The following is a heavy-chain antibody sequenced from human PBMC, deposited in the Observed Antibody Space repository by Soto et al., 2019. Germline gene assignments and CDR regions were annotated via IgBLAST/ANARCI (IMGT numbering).Heavy chain of an antibody. V-gene: IGHV3-23*01. D-gene: IGHD2-21*02. CDR2: ISGSGGST. CDR1: GFTFSSYA. Sequence: EVQLLESGGGLVQPGGSLRLSCAAAGFTFSSYAMSWVRQAPGQVLEWVSAISGSGGSTYYADSVKGRFTISRDNSKNTLYLQMNSLRAEDTAVYYCAKDRNLAYCGGDCYSPIDYWGQGTLVTVSS. J-gene: IGHJ4*02. CDR3: AKDRNLAYCGGDCYSPIDY.